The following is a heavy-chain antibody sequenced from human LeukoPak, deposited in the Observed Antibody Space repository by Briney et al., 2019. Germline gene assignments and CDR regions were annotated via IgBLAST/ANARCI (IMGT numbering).Heavy chain of an antibody. CDR3: ARNYDSSGYSSSHWFDP. J-gene: IGHJ5*02. CDR1: GFTFSSYS. Sequence: GGSLRLSCAASGFTFSSYSMNWVRQAPGKGLEWVSSISSSSSYIYYADSVKGRFTISRDNAKNSLYLQMNSLRAEDTAVYYCARNYDSSGYSSSHWFDPWDQGTLVTVSS. D-gene: IGHD3-22*01. V-gene: IGHV3-21*01. CDR2: ISSSSSYI.